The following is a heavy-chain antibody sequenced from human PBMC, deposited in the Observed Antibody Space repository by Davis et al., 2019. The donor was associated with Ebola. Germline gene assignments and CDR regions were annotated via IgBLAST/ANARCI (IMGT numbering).Heavy chain of an antibody. CDR1: GFTFTSSA. V-gene: IGHV1-58*01. D-gene: IGHD5-18*01. CDR3: ARQYTAMVTHFYYYGMDV. CDR2: IVVGSGNT. J-gene: IGHJ6*02. Sequence: AASVKVSCKASGFTFTSSALQWVRQARGQRLEWIGWIVVGSGNTNYAQKFQGRVTITRDMSTSTSYLYLTNLRSEDTAVYYCARQYTAMVTHFYYYGMDVWGQGTTVTVSS.